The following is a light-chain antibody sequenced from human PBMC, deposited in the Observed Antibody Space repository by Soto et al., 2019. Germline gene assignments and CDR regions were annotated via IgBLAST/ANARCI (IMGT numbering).Light chain of an antibody. Sequence: EIVLTQSPGTLSLSPGEGATLSCRASQSVSSSYLAWYQQKPGQAPRLLLYGASSRATGIPDRFSGGGSGTDFTLTISRLEPEEFAVDYCQQYDNSPWTFGQGTKVEIK. CDR1: QSVSSSY. CDR3: QQYDNSPWT. CDR2: GAS. J-gene: IGKJ1*01. V-gene: IGKV3-20*01.